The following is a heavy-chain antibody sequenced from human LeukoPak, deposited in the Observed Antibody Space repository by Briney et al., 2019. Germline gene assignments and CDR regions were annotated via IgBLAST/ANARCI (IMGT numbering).Heavy chain of an antibody. Sequence: PGGSLRLSCVASGFTFSGYGMNWVRQAPGKGLEWVSAFSGSGRSTYSADSVRGRFTTSRDNSKNILYLQMNNLRGEDTAVYYCAKAGARGNVNWFDSWGQGTLVTVSS. CDR2: FSGSGRST. V-gene: IGHV3-23*01. CDR3: AKAGARGNVNWFDS. CDR1: GFTFSGYG. J-gene: IGHJ5*01. D-gene: IGHD1-1*01.